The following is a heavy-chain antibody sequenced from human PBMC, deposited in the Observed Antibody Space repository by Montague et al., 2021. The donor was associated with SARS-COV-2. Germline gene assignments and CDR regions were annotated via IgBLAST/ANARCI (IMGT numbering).Heavy chain of an antibody. Sequence: TLSLTCTVSGGSISSGGYYWSWIRQPPGKGLEWIGYIYNSGSTYYNPSLKSRVTISVDTSKNQFSLKLSSVTAADTAVYYCVREKRHYCSSTSCYDNYYYYYGRDVWGQGTTVTVSS. D-gene: IGHD2-2*01. CDR3: VREKRHYCSSTSCYDNYYYYYGRDV. V-gene: IGHV4-31*03. CDR1: GGSISSGGYY. CDR2: IYNSGST. J-gene: IGHJ6*02.